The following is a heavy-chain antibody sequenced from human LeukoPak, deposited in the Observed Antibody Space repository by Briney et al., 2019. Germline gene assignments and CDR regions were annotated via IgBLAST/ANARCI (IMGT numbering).Heavy chain of an antibody. J-gene: IGHJ4*02. CDR2: INHSGST. D-gene: IGHD3-10*01. CDR1: GGSFSGYY. CDR3: ARGWGITMVRGVISFDY. Sequence: SETLSLTCAVYGGSFSGYYWSWIRQPPGKGLEWIGEINHSGSTNYNPSLKSRVTISVDTSKNQFSLKLSSVTAADTAAYYCARGWGITMVRGVISFDYWGQGTLVTVSS. V-gene: IGHV4-34*01.